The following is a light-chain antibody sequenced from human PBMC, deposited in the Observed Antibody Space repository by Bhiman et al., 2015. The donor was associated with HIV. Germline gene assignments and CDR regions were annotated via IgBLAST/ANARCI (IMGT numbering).Light chain of an antibody. CDR2: DVS. Sequence: QSALTQPASVSGSPGQSITISCTGTGSDVGGYNHVSWYQQHPGKAPKLMIYDVSNRPSGVSNRFSGSKSGNTASLTISGLQTEDEADYYCCSYGGSANSVVFGGGTKLTVL. CDR1: GSDVGGYNH. CDR3: CSYGGSANSVV. J-gene: IGLJ2*01. V-gene: IGLV2-14*03.